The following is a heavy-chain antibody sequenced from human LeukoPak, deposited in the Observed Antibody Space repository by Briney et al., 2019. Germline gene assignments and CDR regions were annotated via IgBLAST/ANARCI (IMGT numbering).Heavy chain of an antibody. CDR2: IYYSGST. CDR3: ARVSRNYDILTGYPSAPYFDY. J-gene: IGHJ4*02. V-gene: IGHV4-59*01. D-gene: IGHD3-9*01. CDR1: GGSISNYY. Sequence: PSETLSLTCTVSGGSISNYYWSWIRQPPGKGLEWIGYIYYSGSTNCNPSLKSRVTISVDTSKNQFSLKLSSVTAADTAVYYCARVSRNYDILTGYPSAPYFDYWGQGTLVTVSS.